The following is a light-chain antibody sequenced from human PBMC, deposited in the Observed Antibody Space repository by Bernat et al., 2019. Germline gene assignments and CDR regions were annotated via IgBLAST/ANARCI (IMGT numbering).Light chain of an antibody. CDR2: EVA. V-gene: IGLV2-23*02. Sequence: QSALTQPASVSGSPGQSITISCAGTSSDVGSYNLVSWYQQHPGKAPKLMIYEVAKRPSGVSNRFSGSNSGNTASLTIPGLQTEDEADYYCCSYAGSSTWVFGGGTKLTVL. CDR1: SSDVGSYNL. CDR3: CSYAGSSTWV. J-gene: IGLJ3*02.